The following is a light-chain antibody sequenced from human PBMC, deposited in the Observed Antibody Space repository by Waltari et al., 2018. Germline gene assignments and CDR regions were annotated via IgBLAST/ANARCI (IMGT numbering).Light chain of an antibody. CDR1: QSIGYW. Sequence: DIQMTQSPSTLSASVGDRVTITCRASQSIGYWLAWYQQKAGKAPNLLISEASNLESGVPPRFSGSGAGTEFTLTISSLQPDDFATYYCQHYNRFSQTFGQGTKVAI. V-gene: IGKV1-5*03. CDR2: EAS. CDR3: QHYNRFSQT. J-gene: IGKJ1*01.